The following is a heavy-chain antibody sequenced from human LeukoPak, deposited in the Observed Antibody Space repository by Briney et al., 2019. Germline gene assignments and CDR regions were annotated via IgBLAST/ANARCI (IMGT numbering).Heavy chain of an antibody. D-gene: IGHD2-2*01. CDR1: GYTLTELS. CDR3: ARKKYQLQDPFDP. J-gene: IGHJ5*02. Sequence: ASVKVSCKVSGYTLTELSMHWVRQAPGKGLEWMGGFDPEDGETIYAQKLQGRVTMTTDTSTSTAYMELRSLRSDDTAVYYCARKKYQLQDPFDPWGQGTLVTVSS. CDR2: FDPEDGET. V-gene: IGHV1-24*01.